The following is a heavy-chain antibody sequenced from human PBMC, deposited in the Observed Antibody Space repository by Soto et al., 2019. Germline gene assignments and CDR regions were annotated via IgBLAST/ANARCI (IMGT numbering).Heavy chain of an antibody. V-gene: IGHV3-30-3*01. Sequence: GGSMRLSCAASGFTFSSYAMHWVRQAPGKGLEWVAVISYDGSNKYYADSVKGRFTISRDNSKNTLYLQMNSLRAEDTAVYYCARVPSCISTSCHILIGGGFDYWGQGTLVTVSS. CDR2: ISYDGSNK. J-gene: IGHJ4*02. D-gene: IGHD2-2*02. CDR1: GFTFSSYA. CDR3: ARVPSCISTSCHILIGGGFDY.